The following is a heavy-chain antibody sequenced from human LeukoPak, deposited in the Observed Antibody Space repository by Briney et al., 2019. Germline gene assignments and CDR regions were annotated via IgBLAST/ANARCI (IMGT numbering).Heavy chain of an antibody. CDR2: INPSGGST. CDR1: GYTFTSYY. D-gene: IGHD3-22*01. Sequence: ASVKVSCEASGYTFTSYYVHWVRQAPGQGLEWMGIINPSGGSTSYAQKFQGRVTMTRDTSTSTVYMELSSLRSEDTAVYHCARGDDSSGYYYVNFDYWGQGTLVTVSS. CDR3: ARGDDSSGYYYVNFDY. J-gene: IGHJ4*02. V-gene: IGHV1-46*01.